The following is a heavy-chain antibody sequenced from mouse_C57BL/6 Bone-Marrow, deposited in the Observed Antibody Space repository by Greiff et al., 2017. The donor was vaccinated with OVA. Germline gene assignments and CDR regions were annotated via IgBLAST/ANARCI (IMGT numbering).Heavy chain of an antibody. J-gene: IGHJ4*01. V-gene: IGHV5-12*01. CDR1: GFTFSDYY. CDR3: ARHTY. CDR2: ISNGGGST. Sequence: EVQLVESGGGLVQPGGSLKLSCAASGFTFSDYYMYWVRQTPEKRLEWVAYISNGGGSTYYPDTVKGRFTISRANAKNTLYLQMGRLKSEDTAMYYCARHTYWGQGTSVTVSA.